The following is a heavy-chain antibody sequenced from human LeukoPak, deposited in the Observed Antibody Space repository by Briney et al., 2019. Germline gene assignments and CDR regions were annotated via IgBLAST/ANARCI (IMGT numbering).Heavy chain of an antibody. CDR3: ARDLGYCSGGRCGNYCYGMDV. D-gene: IGHD2-15*01. CDR2: ISYDGSNK. CDR1: GFTFSSSA. V-gene: IGHV3-30*04. Sequence: GGSLRLSCAASGFTFSSSAMHWVRQSPGKWLDWVAVISYDGSNKYYVDSVKGRFTISRDNVKSTLYLQVSSLRAEDTAVYYCARDLGYCSGGRCGNYCYGMDVWGQGTTVTVSS. J-gene: IGHJ6*02.